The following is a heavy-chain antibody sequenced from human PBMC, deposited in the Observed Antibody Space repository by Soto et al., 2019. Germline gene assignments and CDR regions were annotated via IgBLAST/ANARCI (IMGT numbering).Heavy chain of an antibody. Sequence: GASVKVSCKTSGYTFSSIGISWVRQAPGQGLEWMGWISPHKGDTYYAQRLQGGVTMTTDTSTSTAYMELRSLRSDDTAVYFCARDLDASGSYFTNYWGQGTLVTVSS. V-gene: IGHV1-18*01. CDR2: ISPHKGDT. D-gene: IGHD3-10*01. CDR1: GYTFSSIG. J-gene: IGHJ4*02. CDR3: ARDLDASGSYFTNY.